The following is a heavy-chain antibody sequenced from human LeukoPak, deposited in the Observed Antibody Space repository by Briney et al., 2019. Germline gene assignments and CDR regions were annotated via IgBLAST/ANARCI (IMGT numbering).Heavy chain of an antibody. CDR3: ARGDYGGDSGYVY. CDR2: ISSGSSYIYSA. J-gene: IGHJ4*02. Sequence: GGSLRLSCAASGFTFSSYSMNWVRQAPGKGLEWVSSISSGSSYIYSAYYADLVKGRFTISRDSAKNSLYLRMNSLRAEDTAVYYCARGDYGGDSGYVYWGQGTLVTVSS. D-gene: IGHD4-23*01. CDR1: GFTFSSYS. V-gene: IGHV3-21*01.